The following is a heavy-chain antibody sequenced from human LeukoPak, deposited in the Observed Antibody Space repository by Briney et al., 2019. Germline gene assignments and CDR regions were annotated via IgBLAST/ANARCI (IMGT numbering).Heavy chain of an antibody. V-gene: IGHV3-74*01. CDR1: GFTFSSYW. Sequence: GGSLRLSCAASGFTFSSYWMYWVRQAPGKGLVWVSRINSDGSSTSYADSVKGRFTISRDNAKNTLYLQMNSLRAEDTAVYYCAREGDSGYDHNWFDPWGQGTLVTVSS. J-gene: IGHJ5*02. CDR2: INSDGSST. D-gene: IGHD5-12*01. CDR3: AREGDSGYDHNWFDP.